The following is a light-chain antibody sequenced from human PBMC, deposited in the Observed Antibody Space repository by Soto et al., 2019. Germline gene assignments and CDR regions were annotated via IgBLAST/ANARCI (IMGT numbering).Light chain of an antibody. CDR3: CSHAGSSTVV. CDR2: EGS. CDR1: SSDVGSYNL. J-gene: IGLJ2*01. Sequence: QSALTQPASVSGSPGQSVTISCTGTSSDVGSYNLVSWYQQQPGKAPKLMIYEGSKRPSGVSNRFSGSKSDNTASLTISGLQAEDEADYSFCSHAGSSTVVFGGGTKLTVL. V-gene: IGLV2-23*01.